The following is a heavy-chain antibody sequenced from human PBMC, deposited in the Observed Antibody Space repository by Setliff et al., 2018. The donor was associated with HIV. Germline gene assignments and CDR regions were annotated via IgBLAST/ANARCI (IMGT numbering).Heavy chain of an antibody. V-gene: IGHV3-33*05. CDR1: GFSFSSYA. CDR2: ISHDGSNK. D-gene: IGHD6-19*01. CDR3: ARDSEPGTRVAGTTGLDY. J-gene: IGHJ4*02. Sequence: GGSLRLSCAASGFSFSSYAMHWVRQTPGKGLEWVAIISHDGSNKYYADSVKGRFTISRDNSKNTLYLQMNSLGAEDTAVYYCARDSEPGTRVAGTTGLDYWGQGSLVTVSS.